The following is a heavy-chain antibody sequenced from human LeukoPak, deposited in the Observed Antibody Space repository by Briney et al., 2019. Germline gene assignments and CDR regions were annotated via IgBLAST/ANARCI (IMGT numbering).Heavy chain of an antibody. CDR3: AKNGDRGAYCTGGTCYPYFYYYMDV. CDR2: ISGSGTVT. Sequence: GGSLRLSCAASGFTFSSYEMNWVRQAPGKGLEWISYISGSGTVTHYADSVEGRFTISRDNTKNSLYLQMNSLRGEDTAVCYCAKNGDRGAYCTGGTCYPYFYYYMDVWGKGTTVTI. CDR1: GFTFSSYE. V-gene: IGHV3-48*03. J-gene: IGHJ6*03. D-gene: IGHD2-15*01.